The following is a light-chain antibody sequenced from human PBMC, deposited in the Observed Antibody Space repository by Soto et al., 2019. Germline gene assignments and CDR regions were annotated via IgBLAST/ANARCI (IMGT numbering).Light chain of an antibody. CDR1: QSVISNY. J-gene: IGKJ2*01. V-gene: IGKV3-20*01. CDR2: GAS. CDR3: QQYGSSLFT. Sequence: ETVLTQSPGTLSLSPGETATLSCRASQSVISNYLAWYRQKPGQAPRLLIYGASNRATGIPDRFSGSGSGTDFTLTISRLEPEDLAVYYCQQYGSSLFTFGQGTKLEIK.